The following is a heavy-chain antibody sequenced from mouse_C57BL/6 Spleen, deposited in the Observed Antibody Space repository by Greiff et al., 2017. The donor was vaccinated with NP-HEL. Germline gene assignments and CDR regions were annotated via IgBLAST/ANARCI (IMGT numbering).Heavy chain of an antibody. D-gene: IGHD1-1*01. V-gene: IGHV1-81*01. CDR2: IYPRSGNT. Sequence: QVQLQQPGTELVKPGASVKLSCKASGYTFTSYWMHWVKQRPGRGLEWIGEIYPRSGNTYYNEKFKGKATLTADKSSSTAYMELRSLTSEDSAVYFCALYYYGSSSWFAYWGQGTLVTVSA. CDR3: ALYYYGSSSWFAY. CDR1: GYTFTSYW. J-gene: IGHJ3*01.